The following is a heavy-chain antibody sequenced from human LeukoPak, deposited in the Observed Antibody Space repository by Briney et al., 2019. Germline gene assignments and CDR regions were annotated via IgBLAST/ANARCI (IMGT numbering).Heavy chain of an antibody. V-gene: IGHV3-66*01. CDR1: EFSVGSNY. CDR2: IYSGGST. J-gene: IGHJ6*03. D-gene: IGHD3-10*01. Sequence: GGSLRLSCAASEFSVGSNYMTWVRQAPGKGLEWVSLIYSGGSTYYADSVKGRFTISRDNSKNTLYLQMNSLRAEDTAVYYCASYGSGSPSSTDMDVWGKGTTVTVSS. CDR3: ASYGSGSPSSTDMDV.